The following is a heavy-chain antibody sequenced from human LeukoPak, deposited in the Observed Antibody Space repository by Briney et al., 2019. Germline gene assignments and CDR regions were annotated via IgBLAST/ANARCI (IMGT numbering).Heavy chain of an antibody. CDR3: ARGEDQLTYFDY. Sequence: GGSLRLSCAASGFTFNTYTMKWVRQAPGKGLEWVSSISTSSSYIYYADSVKGRFTISRDNAKNSLYLQMNSLRAEDTAVYYCARGEDQLTYFDYWGQGTLVTVSS. D-gene: IGHD2-2*01. CDR1: GFTFNTYT. V-gene: IGHV3-21*01. J-gene: IGHJ4*02. CDR2: ISTSSSYI.